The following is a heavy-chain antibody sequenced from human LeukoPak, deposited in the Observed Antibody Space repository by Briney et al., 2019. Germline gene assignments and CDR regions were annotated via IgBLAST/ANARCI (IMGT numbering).Heavy chain of an antibody. CDR3: ARSIVGSTVGY. V-gene: IGHV1-2*02. CDR1: GYTFTGYY. Sequence: ASVKVSCKASGYTFTGYYMDWVRQAPGQGLEWMGWINPNSGDTSYAQKFQGRVTMTRDTSISTAYMELRRLTSDDTAVYYCARSIVGSTVGYWGQGTLVTVSS. D-gene: IGHD1-26*01. CDR2: INPNSGDT. J-gene: IGHJ4*02.